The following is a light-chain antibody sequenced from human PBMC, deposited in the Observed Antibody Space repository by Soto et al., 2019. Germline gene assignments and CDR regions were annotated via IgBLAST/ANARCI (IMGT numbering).Light chain of an antibody. J-gene: IGKJ2*01. CDR3: QQYNNWPPYT. Sequence: DTVMTQSPATLSVSPEERATLSCRASQSVSSNLAWYQQKPGQAPRLLIYGASTRATGIPARFSGSGSGTEFTLTISSLQSEDFAVYYCQQYNNWPPYTFGQGTKLEIK. CDR2: GAS. CDR1: QSVSSN. V-gene: IGKV3-15*01.